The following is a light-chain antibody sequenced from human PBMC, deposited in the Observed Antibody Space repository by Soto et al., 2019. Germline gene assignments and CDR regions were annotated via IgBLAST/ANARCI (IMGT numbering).Light chain of an antibody. CDR1: QSVSSN. J-gene: IGKJ1*01. Sequence: EIVLTQSPGTLSLSPGERATLSCRASQSVSSNFLAWYQEKPGQAPRLLIYGASTRATGIPARFSGSGSGTEFTLTISSLQSEDFAVYYCQQYNNWPGTFGQGTKVDIK. CDR2: GAS. V-gene: IGKV3-15*01. CDR3: QQYNNWPGT.